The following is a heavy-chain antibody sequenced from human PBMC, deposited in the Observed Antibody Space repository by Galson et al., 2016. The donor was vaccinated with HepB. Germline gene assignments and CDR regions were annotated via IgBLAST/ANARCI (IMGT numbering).Heavy chain of an antibody. J-gene: IGHJ6*02. Sequence: SETLSLTCDVSGVSITGSQWWTWVRQPPGKGLEWIGAVYHSGKTTYSPSLKGRVTMSVDQSKNQFSLRVDSVTAADTALYFCARIKRGIWSNFYHHYGMDVWGQGTAVTVSS. CDR1: GVSITGSQW. V-gene: IGHV4-4*02. CDR2: VYHSGKT. CDR3: ARIKRGIWSNFYHHYGMDV. D-gene: IGHD3-3*02.